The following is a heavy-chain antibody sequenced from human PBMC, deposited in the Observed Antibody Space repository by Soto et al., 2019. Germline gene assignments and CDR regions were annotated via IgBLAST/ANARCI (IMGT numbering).Heavy chain of an antibody. CDR3: ARGGRRSPGMDV. CDR1: GVSISSGGYY. V-gene: IGHV4-31*02. CDR2: IYYSGST. J-gene: IGHJ6*02. Sequence: TLSLTCTVSGVSISSGGYYWSWIRQPPGKGLEWIGYIYYSGSTYYNPSLKSRVTISVDTSKNQFSLTLSSVTAADTAVYYCARGGRRSPGMDVWGQGTTVTVSS.